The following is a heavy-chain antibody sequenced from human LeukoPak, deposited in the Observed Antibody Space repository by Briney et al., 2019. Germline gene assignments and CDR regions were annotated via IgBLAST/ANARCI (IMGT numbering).Heavy chain of an antibody. CDR2: INPNSGGT. Sequence: ASVKVSCKASGYTFTGYYMHWVRQAPGQGLEWMGWINPNSGGTDYAQKFQGRVTMTRDTSISTAYMELSRLRSDDTAVYYCATGSSVVPAADYYYYYMDVWGKGTTVTVSS. J-gene: IGHJ6*03. CDR1: GYTFTGYY. V-gene: IGHV1-2*02. CDR3: ATGSSVVPAADYYYYYMDV. D-gene: IGHD2-2*01.